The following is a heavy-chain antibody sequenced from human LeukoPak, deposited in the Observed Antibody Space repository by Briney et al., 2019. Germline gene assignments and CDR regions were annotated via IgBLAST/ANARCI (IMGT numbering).Heavy chain of an antibody. Sequence: GGSLRLSCAASGFTFSSCWMHWVRQAPGKGLVWVSRINSDGSSTSYADSVKGRFTISRDNAKNTLYLQMNSLRAEDTAVYYCARDYSSSWYYFDYWGQGTLVTVSS. CDR2: INSDGSST. V-gene: IGHV3-74*01. CDR3: ARDYSSSWYYFDY. J-gene: IGHJ4*02. CDR1: GFTFSSCW. D-gene: IGHD6-13*01.